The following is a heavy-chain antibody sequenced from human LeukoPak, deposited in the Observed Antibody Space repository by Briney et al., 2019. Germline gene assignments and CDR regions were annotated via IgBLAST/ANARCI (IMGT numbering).Heavy chain of an antibody. J-gene: IGHJ4*02. V-gene: IGHV3-30-3*01. CDR3: AKDGGDIVVVPGDY. CDR2: ISYDGSNK. CDR1: GFTFSSYA. D-gene: IGHD2-2*01. Sequence: GGSLRLSCAASGFTFSSYAMHWVRQAPGKGLEWVAVISYDGSNKYYADSVKGRFTISRDNSKNTLYLQMNSLRAEDTAVYYCAKDGGDIVVVPGDYWGQGTLVTVSS.